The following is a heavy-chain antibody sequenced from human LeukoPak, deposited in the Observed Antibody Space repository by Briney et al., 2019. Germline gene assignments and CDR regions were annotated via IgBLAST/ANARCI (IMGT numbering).Heavy chain of an antibody. CDR2: IRYDGSNK. CDR1: GFTFSSYG. J-gene: IGHJ3*02. Sequence: GGSLRLSCAASGFTFSSYGMHWVRQAPGKGLEWVAFIRYDGSNKYYADSVKGRFTISRDNAKNSLYLQMNSLRAEDTALYYCAKDGGDIDAFDIWGQGTMVTVSS. CDR3: AKDGGDIDAFDI. D-gene: IGHD4-17*01. V-gene: IGHV3-30*02.